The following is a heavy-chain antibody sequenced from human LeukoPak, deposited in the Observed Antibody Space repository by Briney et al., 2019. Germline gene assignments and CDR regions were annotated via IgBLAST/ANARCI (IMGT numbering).Heavy chain of an antibody. J-gene: IGHJ3*02. CDR2: IKQDGSEK. CDR1: GFTFSSYW. Sequence: GGSLKLSCAASGFTFSSYWMSWVRQAPGKGLEWVANIKQDGSEKYYVDSVKGRSTISRDNAKNSLYLQMNSLRAEDTAVYYCARDSPYSSGFQDAFDIWGQGTMVTVSS. V-gene: IGHV3-7*01. CDR3: ARDSPYSSGFQDAFDI. D-gene: IGHD6-19*01.